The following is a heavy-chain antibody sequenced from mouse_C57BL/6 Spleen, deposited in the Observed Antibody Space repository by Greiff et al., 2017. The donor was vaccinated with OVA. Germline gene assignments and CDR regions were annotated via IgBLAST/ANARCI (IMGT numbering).Heavy chain of an antibody. CDR1: GYSFTGYY. CDR3: ARRDITGTDY. CDR2: INPSTGGT. D-gene: IGHD4-1*01. Sequence: EVKLMESGPELVKPGASVKISCKASGYSFTGYYMNWVKQSPEKSLEWIGEINPSTGGTTYNQKFKAKATLTVDKSSSTAYMQLKSLTSEDSAVYYCARRDITGTDYWGQGTTLTVSS. V-gene: IGHV1-42*01. J-gene: IGHJ2*01.